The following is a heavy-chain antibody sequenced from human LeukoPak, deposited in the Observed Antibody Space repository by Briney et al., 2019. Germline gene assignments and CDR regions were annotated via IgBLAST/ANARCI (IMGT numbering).Heavy chain of an antibody. J-gene: IGHJ5*02. Sequence: PSQTLSLTCTVSGGSISSGDYYWSWIRQPPGKGLEWIGYIYYSGSTNYNPSLKSRVTISVDTSKNQLSLKLRSVTAADTAVYYCARYSAVGEIGNWFDPWGQGTLVTVSS. V-gene: IGHV4-30-4*01. CDR2: IYYSGST. CDR3: ARYSAVGEIGNWFDP. D-gene: IGHD3-10*01. CDR1: GGSISSGDYY.